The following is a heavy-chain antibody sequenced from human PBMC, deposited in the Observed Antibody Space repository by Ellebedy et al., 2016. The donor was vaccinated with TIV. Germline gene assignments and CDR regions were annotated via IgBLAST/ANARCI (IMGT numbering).Heavy chain of an antibody. J-gene: IGHJ4*02. CDR1: GGSVSSGTYF. CDR2: IYYSGNT. D-gene: IGHD1-26*01. CDR3: AKDDVYSGSWSFGS. V-gene: IGHV4-61*01. Sequence: SETLSLXXSVSGGSVSSGTYFWSWIRQPPGKGLEFIGSIYYSGNTNYNPSLKSRVTISLDTSKNQFSLKLTSVTAADTAVYYCAKDDVYSGSWSFGSWGRGTLVTVSS.